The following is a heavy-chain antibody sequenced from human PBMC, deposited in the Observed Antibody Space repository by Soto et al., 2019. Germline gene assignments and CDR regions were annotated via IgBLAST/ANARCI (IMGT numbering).Heavy chain of an antibody. CDR3: ARLPRDCNKTSCYYADH. J-gene: IGHJ4*01. D-gene: IGHD2-2*01. Sequence: GESLKISCRGSGYDFNTNWFGWVRQLPGKGLEWVGIMYPGDSDTRYNPSLQGHVTLSADATVSTAFLQWRSLKTSDTGMYFCARLPRDCNKTSCYYADHWGHGTQVTVSS. CDR2: MYPGDSDT. CDR1: GYDFNTNW. V-gene: IGHV5-51*01.